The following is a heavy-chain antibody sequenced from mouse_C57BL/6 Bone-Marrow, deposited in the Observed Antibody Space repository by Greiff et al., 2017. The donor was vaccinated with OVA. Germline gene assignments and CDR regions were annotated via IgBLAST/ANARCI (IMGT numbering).Heavy chain of an antibody. Sequence: DVKVEESGGGLVKPGGSLKLSCAASGFTFSSYAMSWVRQTPEKRLEWVATISDGGSYTYYPDNVKGRFTISRDNAKNNLYLQMSHLKSEDTAMYYCARQPITTVVAHWYFDVWGTGTTVTVSS. V-gene: IGHV5-4*03. CDR2: ISDGGSYT. CDR1: GFTFSSYA. CDR3: ARQPITTVVAHWYFDV. D-gene: IGHD1-1*01. J-gene: IGHJ1*03.